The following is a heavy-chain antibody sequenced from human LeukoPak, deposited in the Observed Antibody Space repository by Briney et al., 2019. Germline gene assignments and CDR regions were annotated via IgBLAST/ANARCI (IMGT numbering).Heavy chain of an antibody. J-gene: IGHJ3*02. CDR3: AKAQGLIGGAFDI. CDR2: ISWDGDTT. D-gene: IGHD3-22*01. V-gene: IGHV3-43*01. Sequence: PGGSLRLSCAASGFTFDDYIMHWVRQAPGKGLEWVSLISWDGDTTYYADSVKGRFTISRDNSKNSLYLLMNSLTTEDTALYYCAKAQGLIGGAFDIWGRGTMVTISS. CDR1: GFTFDDYI.